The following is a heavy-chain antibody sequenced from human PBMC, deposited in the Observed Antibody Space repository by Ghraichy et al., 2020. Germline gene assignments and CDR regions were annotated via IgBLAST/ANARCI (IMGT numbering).Heavy chain of an antibody. CDR2: ISSSSSYI. V-gene: IGHV3-21*01. J-gene: IGHJ4*02. CDR1: GFTFSSYS. CDR3: ARVRSAMVRGVIGYYFDY. D-gene: IGHD3-10*01. Sequence: GGSLRLSCAASGFTFSSYSMNWVRQAPGKGLEWVSSISSSSSYIYYADSVKGRFTISRDNAKNSLYLQMNSLRAEDTAVYYCARVRSAMVRGVIGYYFDYWGQGTLVTVSS.